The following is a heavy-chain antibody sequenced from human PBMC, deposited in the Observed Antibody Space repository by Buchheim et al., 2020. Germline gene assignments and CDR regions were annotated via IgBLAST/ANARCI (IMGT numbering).Heavy chain of an antibody. CDR1: GYSFTNYW. J-gene: IGHJ4*02. D-gene: IGHD5-24*01. CDR2: IYPGDSDT. Sequence: EVQLVQSGPEVKKPGESLKISCKGSGYSFTNYWIGWVRQVPGKGLEWLGIIYPGDSDTRYSPSFQGQVTMSADKSTSSAYLQWSSLKASDTAMYYCVRRPSRERYFDYWDQGTL. CDR3: VRRPSRERYFDY. V-gene: IGHV5-51*01.